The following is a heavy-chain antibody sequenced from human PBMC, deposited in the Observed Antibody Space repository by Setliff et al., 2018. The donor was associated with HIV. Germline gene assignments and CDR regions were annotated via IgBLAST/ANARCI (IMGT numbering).Heavy chain of an antibody. CDR3: ARGGGSWYGDDSFDY. V-gene: IGHV4-30-4*08. Sequence: SETLSLTCTVSGGSISSGDYYWSWIRQPPGKGLEWIGYIYYSGGTYYNPSLKSRVTISVDTSKNQFSLKLSSVTAADTAVYYCARGGGSWYGDDSFDYWGQGTLVTVSS. J-gene: IGHJ4*02. CDR1: GGSISSGDYY. CDR2: IYYSGGT. D-gene: IGHD6-13*01.